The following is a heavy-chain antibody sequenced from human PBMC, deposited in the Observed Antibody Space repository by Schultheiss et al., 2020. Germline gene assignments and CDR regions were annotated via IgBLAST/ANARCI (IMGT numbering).Heavy chain of an antibody. V-gene: IGHV3-30*03. CDR1: GFTFSSYG. CDR3: LRGPGYYYGMDV. D-gene: IGHD3-16*01. J-gene: IGHJ6*02. Sequence: GGSLRLSCAASGFTFSSYGMHWVRQAPGKGLEWVAVISYDGSNKYYADSVKGRFTISRDNSKNTLYLQMNSLRAGDTAVYYCLRGPGYYYGMDVWGQGTTVTVSS. CDR2: ISYDGSNK.